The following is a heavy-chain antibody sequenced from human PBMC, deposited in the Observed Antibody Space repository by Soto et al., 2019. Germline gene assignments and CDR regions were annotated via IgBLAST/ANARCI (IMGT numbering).Heavy chain of an antibody. CDR1: GFTFSSYA. CDR2: ISYDGSNK. V-gene: IGHV3-30-3*01. Sequence: QVQLVESGGGVVQPGRSLRLSCAASGFTFSSYAMHWVRQAPGKGLVWVAVISYDGSNKYYADSVKGRFTISRDNSKNTLYLQMNSLRAEDTAVYYCARGGQWLVRRYFDYWGQGNLVIVAS. J-gene: IGHJ4*02. CDR3: ARGGQWLVRRYFDY. D-gene: IGHD6-19*01.